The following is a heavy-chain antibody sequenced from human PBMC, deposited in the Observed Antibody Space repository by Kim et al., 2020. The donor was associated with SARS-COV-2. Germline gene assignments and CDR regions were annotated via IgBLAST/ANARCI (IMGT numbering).Heavy chain of an antibody. J-gene: IGHJ6*02. V-gene: IGHV3-11*01. CDR1: GFTFSDFF. D-gene: IGHD6-19*01. CDR2: ITSSGSTK. Sequence: GGSLRLSCAASGFTFSDFFMTWIRQAPGKGLEWVSYITSSGSTKYYADSVKGRFTISKDNAKNSLYLQMNSLRAEDTAVYYCARDRIAVAAGGMDVWGQGTTVTVSS. CDR3: ARDRIAVAAGGMDV.